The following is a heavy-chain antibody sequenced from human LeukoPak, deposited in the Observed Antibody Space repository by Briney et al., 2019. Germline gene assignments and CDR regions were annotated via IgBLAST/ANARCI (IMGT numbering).Heavy chain of an antibody. Sequence: GGSLRLSCSASGFTFSARSMHWVRQAPGKGLEYVSAVSKSGTTTYYADSVKGRFTISRDNSKNTLYLQMNSLRAEGTAIYYCAKHIFGSGSYIDYWGRGTLVTVSS. CDR2: VSKSGTTT. J-gene: IGHJ4*02. CDR1: GFTFSARS. CDR3: AKHIFGSGSYIDY. V-gene: IGHV3-64*04. D-gene: IGHD3-10*01.